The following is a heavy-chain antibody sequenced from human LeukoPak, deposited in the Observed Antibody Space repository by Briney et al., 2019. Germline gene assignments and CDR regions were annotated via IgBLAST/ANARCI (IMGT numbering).Heavy chain of an antibody. Sequence: ASVKVSCTASGYTFTSYDLNWVRQATGQGLEWIGWMNPNSGNTGYAQKFQGRVTLTRSTSISIAYMELRSLTSEDTAVYYCARYLSSWYDYWGQGTLVTVSS. D-gene: IGHD6-13*01. J-gene: IGHJ4*02. CDR2: MNPNSGNT. V-gene: IGHV1-8*01. CDR1: GYTFTSYD. CDR3: ARYLSSWYDY.